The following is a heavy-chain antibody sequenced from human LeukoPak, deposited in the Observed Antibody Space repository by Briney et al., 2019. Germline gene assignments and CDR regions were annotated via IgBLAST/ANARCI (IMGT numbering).Heavy chain of an antibody. D-gene: IGHD6-19*01. J-gene: IGHJ4*02. V-gene: IGHV3-23*01. CDR3: AKLSGWTGWFFDY. CDR1: GFTFSDFA. Sequence: GGSLRLSCAASGFTFSDFAISWVRQAPGKGLEWVSAISKSGDNSYYADSVKGRFTISRDNSKNTIYLQMNSLRVEDTAVYYCAKLSGWTGWFFDYWGQGTVVTVSS. CDR2: ISKSGDNS.